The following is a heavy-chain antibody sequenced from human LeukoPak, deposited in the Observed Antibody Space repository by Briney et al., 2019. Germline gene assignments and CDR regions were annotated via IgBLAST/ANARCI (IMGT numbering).Heavy chain of an antibody. Sequence: GGSLRLSCAASGFTFSSYWMHWVRQAPGKGLVWVSRINSDGSSTSYADSVKGRFTISRDNSKNTLYLQMNSLRAEDTAVHYCAKDVPYNYGSGSYSSGMDVWGQGTTVTVSS. CDR2: INSDGSST. J-gene: IGHJ6*02. CDR3: AKDVPYNYGSGSYSSGMDV. V-gene: IGHV3-74*01. D-gene: IGHD3-10*01. CDR1: GFTFSSYW.